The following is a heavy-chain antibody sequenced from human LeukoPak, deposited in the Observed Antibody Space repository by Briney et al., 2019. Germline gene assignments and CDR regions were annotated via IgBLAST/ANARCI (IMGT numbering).Heavy chain of an antibody. CDR2: IYSGGRT. J-gene: IGHJ4*02. D-gene: IGHD5-18*01. CDR1: GFTVSSNS. CDR3: ARPDNYGYYFEY. V-gene: IGHV3-53*01. Sequence: PGGSLRLSCAASGFTVSSNSMSWVRQAPGKGLEWVSVIYSGGRTYYVDSVKGRFTISRDNSKNIVYLQMNSLRAEDTAVYYCARPDNYGYYFEYWGQGTLVTVSS.